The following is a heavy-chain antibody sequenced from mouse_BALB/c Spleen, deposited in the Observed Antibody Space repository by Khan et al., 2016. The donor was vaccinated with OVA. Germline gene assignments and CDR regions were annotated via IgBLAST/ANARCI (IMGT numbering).Heavy chain of an antibody. Sequence: EVQLQESGPGLVKPSQSLSLTCSVTGYSITSAYYWNWIRQFPGNKLEWMGYISSGGSFNYNPSLKNRISITRDTSKNQFFLKLNSVTPEDTATYYCARAESWFDYWVQGTLVTVSA. V-gene: IGHV3-6*02. CDR2: ISSGGSF. CDR3: ARAESWFDY. J-gene: IGHJ3*01. CDR1: GYSITSAYY.